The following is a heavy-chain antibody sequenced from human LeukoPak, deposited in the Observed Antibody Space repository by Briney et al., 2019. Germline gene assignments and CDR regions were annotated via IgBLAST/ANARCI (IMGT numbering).Heavy chain of an antibody. D-gene: IGHD3-22*01. CDR3: AKDIRGLYHDSSGTNAFDI. V-gene: IGHV3-9*01. J-gene: IGHJ3*02. Sequence: GGSLRLSCAASGFTFDDYAMHWVRQAPGKGLEWVSGISWNSGSIGYADSVKGRFTISRDNAKNSLYLQMNSLRAEDTALYYCAKDIRGLYHDSSGTNAFDIWGQGTMVTVSS. CDR1: GFTFDDYA. CDR2: ISWNSGSI.